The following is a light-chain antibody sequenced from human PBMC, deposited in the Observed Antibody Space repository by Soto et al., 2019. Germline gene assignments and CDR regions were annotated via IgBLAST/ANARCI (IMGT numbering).Light chain of an antibody. CDR3: QQYNNWYT. J-gene: IGKJ2*01. CDR2: GAT. V-gene: IGKV3-15*01. Sequence: EIVMTQSPATLSVSPGERATRSCRASQSVSSNLAWYQQKPGQAPRLLIYGATTRATGIPARFSGSGSGTEFTLIISSLQSEDFAVYYCQQYNNWYTFGQGTKLEIK. CDR1: QSVSSN.